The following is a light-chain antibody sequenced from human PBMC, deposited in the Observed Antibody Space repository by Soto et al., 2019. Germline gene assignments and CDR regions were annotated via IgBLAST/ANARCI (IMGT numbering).Light chain of an antibody. V-gene: IGLV1-44*01. CDR3: GAWDDSLSGLV. J-gene: IGLJ2*01. CDR2: SSN. Sequence: QPVLTQPPSTSGTPGQRVTISCSGSNSNIGSNTVNWYQQFPGTAPKLLIYSSNQRPSGVPDRVSGSKSGTSASLAISGLQSDDEADYYCGAWDDSLSGLVFGGGTKLTVL. CDR1: NSNIGSNT.